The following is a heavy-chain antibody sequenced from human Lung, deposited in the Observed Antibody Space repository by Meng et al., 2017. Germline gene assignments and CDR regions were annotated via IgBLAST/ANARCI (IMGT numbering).Heavy chain of an antibody. CDR1: GFTFSSYW. CDR3: ARDVAGRGGY. D-gene: IGHD2-15*01. J-gene: IGHJ4*02. Sequence: EVQLVASGGGLFQTGGSLRLSCAASGFTFSSYWMHWVRQAPGKGLVWVSRINTDGTTTTYADSVKGRFTISRDNAKNTLYLQMNSLRGEDTAVYYCARDVAGRGGYWGQGTLVTVSS. V-gene: IGHV3-74*01. CDR2: INTDGTTT.